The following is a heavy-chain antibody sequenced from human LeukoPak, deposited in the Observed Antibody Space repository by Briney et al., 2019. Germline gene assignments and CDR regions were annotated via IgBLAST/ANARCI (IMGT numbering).Heavy chain of an antibody. D-gene: IGHD3-10*01. CDR3: AKEYKSGSGTSPDWFDP. J-gene: IGHJ5*02. CDR1: GFTFSRYA. CDR2: IGGSGGTT. V-gene: IGHV3-23*01. Sequence: GGSLRLSCAASGFTFSRYAMSWVRQAPGKGLEWVSSIGGSGGTTYYADSVQGRFTISRDNSKNTLYLQMNSLSAEDTAVYYCAKEYKSGSGTSPDWFDPWGQGTLVTVSS.